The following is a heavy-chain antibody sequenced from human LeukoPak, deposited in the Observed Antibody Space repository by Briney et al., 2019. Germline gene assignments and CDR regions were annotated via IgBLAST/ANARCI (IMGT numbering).Heavy chain of an antibody. CDR1: GFTFSNYG. CDR3: ATGGYIWGSSLNWFDS. D-gene: IGHD3-16*01. V-gene: IGHV3-23*01. Sequence: GGSLRLSCTASGFTFSNYGMSWVRQAPGKGLEGVSVISTSGGETYYADTVKGRFTISRENSKTTLYLQMNSLRAEDTAVYYCATGGYIWGSSLNWFDSWGQGTLVTVSS. J-gene: IGHJ5*01. CDR2: ISTSGGET.